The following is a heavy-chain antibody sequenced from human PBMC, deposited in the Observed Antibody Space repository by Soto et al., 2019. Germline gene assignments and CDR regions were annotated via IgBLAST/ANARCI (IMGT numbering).Heavy chain of an antibody. Sequence: SETLSLTCTVSGGSISSYYWSWIRQPPGKGLEWIGYIYYSGSTNYNPSLKSRVTISVDTSKNQFSLKLSSVTAADTAVYYCATLGWQQLDEYGMDVWGQGTTVTVSS. CDR1: GGSISSYY. D-gene: IGHD6-13*01. J-gene: IGHJ6*02. CDR3: ATLGWQQLDEYGMDV. CDR2: IYYSGST. V-gene: IGHV4-59*01.